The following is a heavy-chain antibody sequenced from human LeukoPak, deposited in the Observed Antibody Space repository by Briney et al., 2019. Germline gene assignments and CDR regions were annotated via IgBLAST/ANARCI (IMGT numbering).Heavy chain of an antibody. CDR2: ISPGGDRT. CDR3: AKGPFWSGYYTLDY. Sequence: GGSLRLSCAASGFTFSTYALSWVRQAPGKGLEWVSAISPGGDRTYYADSVKGRSAISRDNSKNTLYLQMNSLRAEDTAVYYCAKGPFWSGYYTLDYWGQGTLVTVTS. J-gene: IGHJ4*02. V-gene: IGHV3-23*01. D-gene: IGHD3-3*01. CDR1: GFTFSTYA.